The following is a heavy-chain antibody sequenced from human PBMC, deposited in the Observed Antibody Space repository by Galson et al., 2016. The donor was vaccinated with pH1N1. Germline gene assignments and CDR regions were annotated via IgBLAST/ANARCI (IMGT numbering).Heavy chain of an antibody. D-gene: IGHD3-22*01. CDR1: GGSVSSGSYY. CDR3: AREWRDYGSSGCPLNVSFDI. CDR2: TYYSGNT. V-gene: IGHV4-61*01. J-gene: IGHJ3*02. Sequence: SETLSLTCTVSGGSVSSGSYYWSWIRQPPGKGLEWIGYTYYSGNTKYNPSLKGRVILSVDTSKNQFYLKLCSVTAADTAVYYCAREWRDYGSSGCPLNVSFDIWGQGTVVTVSS.